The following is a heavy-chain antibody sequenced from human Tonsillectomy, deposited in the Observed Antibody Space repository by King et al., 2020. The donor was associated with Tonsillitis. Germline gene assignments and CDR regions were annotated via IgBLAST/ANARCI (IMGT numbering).Heavy chain of an antibody. V-gene: IGHV3-23*04. CDR2: ISCNGGST. J-gene: IGHJ4*02. CDR1: GFTSTSYA. CDR3: AKDVLSSGYYFFDY. Sequence: VQLVESGGGLVQPGGSLRLSCAASGFTSTSYAMSWFRQAPGKGLEWVSAISCNGGSTYYADSVKGRFTISRDNSKNTLYLQMNSLRAEDTAVYYCAKDVLSSGYYFFDYWGQGTLVTVSS. D-gene: IGHD3-22*01.